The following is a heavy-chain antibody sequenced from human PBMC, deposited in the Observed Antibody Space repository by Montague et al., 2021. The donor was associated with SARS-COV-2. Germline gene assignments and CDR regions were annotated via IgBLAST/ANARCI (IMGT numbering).Heavy chain of an antibody. J-gene: IGHJ4*02. CDR2: IKQSGST. Sequence: SETLSLTCAVYGGSFGDDHWSWIRQPPEKGLEWIGDIKQSGSTNYNPSLKSRVTISVDTSKNQFSLKLTSVTAADTAVYFCARGHLSVSMIVVVFTSASYYFDYWGRGAQVTVSS. D-gene: IGHD3-22*01. CDR1: GGSFGDDH. CDR3: ARGHLSVSMIVVVFTSASYYFDY. V-gene: IGHV4-34*01.